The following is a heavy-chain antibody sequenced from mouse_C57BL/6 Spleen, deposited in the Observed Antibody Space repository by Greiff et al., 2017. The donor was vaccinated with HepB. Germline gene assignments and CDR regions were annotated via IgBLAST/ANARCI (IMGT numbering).Heavy chain of an antibody. D-gene: IGHD2-4*01. CDR2: FYPGSGSI. J-gene: IGHJ2*01. Sequence: QVQLQQSGAELVKPGASVKLSCKASGYTFTEYTIHWVKQRSGQGLEWIGWFYPGSGSIKYNEKFKDKATLTADKSSSTVYMELSRMTSEDSAVFFWARHVSPLDYDSYYVDYWGQGTTLTVSS. V-gene: IGHV1-62-2*01. CDR3: ARHVSPLDYDSYYVDY. CDR1: GYTFTEYT.